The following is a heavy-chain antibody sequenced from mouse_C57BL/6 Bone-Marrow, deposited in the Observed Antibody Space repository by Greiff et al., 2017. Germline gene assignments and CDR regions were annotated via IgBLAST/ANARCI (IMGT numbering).Heavy chain of an antibody. V-gene: IGHV5-6*01. D-gene: IGHD1-1*01. CDR3: ARRGYYGSSWYFDV. CDR1: GFTFSSYG. CDR2: ISSGGSYT. Sequence: EVQLVESGGDLVKPGGSLKLSCAASGFTFSSYGMSWVRQTPDKRLEWVATISSGGSYTYYPDSVKGRFTISRDNAKNTRYLQMSSLKSEDTAMYYCARRGYYGSSWYFDVWGTGTTVTVSS. J-gene: IGHJ1*03.